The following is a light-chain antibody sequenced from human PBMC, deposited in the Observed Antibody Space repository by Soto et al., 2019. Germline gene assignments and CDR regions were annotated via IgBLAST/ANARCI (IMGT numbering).Light chain of an antibody. CDR1: QGIRNN. CDR3: LQDYNYPPT. V-gene: IGKV1-6*01. CDR2: TAS. J-gene: IGKJ1*01. Sequence: AIQMTQSPSSLSASVGDRVTSTCRASQGIRNNLGWYQQKPGKAPKLLIYTASSLHSGVPSRFSGSGSGTDFTLTISSLQPEDFATYYCLQDYNYPPTFGQGTKVEIK.